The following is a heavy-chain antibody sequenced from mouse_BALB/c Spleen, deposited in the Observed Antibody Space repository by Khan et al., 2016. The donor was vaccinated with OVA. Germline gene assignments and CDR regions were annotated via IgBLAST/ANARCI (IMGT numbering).Heavy chain of an antibody. CDR2: IFPGNGNI. V-gene: IGHV1-85*01. D-gene: IGHD3-3*01. CDR3: ARGDSVKFDS. CDR1: GYSFTNYD. J-gene: IGHJ2*01. Sequence: QVRLQQSGTELLKPGTSVKLSCKASGYSFTNYDINWVRQRPEQGLEWIGWIFPGNGNIQYNEKFKDKATLTIDKSSSTAYMRLSRLTYEDSGGYFCARGDSVKFDSWGQGTILTVSS.